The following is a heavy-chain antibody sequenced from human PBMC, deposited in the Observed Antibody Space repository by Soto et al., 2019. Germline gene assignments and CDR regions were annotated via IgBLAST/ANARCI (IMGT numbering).Heavy chain of an antibody. CDR2: ISCSSSYT. CDR1: GFTFSDYY. D-gene: IGHD3-22*01. J-gene: IGHJ4*02. Sequence: GSLRLSCAASGFTFSDYYMSWIRQAPGKGLEWVSYISCSSSYTNYADSVKGRFTISRDNAKNSLYLQMNSLRAEDTAVYYCARGDYYDSSGYSTLFDYWGQGTLVTVSS. CDR3: ARGDYYDSSGYSTLFDY. V-gene: IGHV3-11*06.